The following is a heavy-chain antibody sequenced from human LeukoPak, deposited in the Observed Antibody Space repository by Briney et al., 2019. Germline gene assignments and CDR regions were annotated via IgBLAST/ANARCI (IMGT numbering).Heavy chain of an antibody. CDR1: GYTFSGDY. J-gene: IGHJ4*02. CDR2: ISAYNGNT. CDR3: ARARYSSGWSVDY. D-gene: IGHD6-19*01. Sequence: ASVKVSCKASGYTFSGDYMHWVRQAPGQGLEWMGWISAYNGNTDYAQKLQGRVTMTTDTSTSTAYMELRSLRSDDTAVCYCARARYSSGWSVDYWGQGTLVTVSS. V-gene: IGHV1-18*04.